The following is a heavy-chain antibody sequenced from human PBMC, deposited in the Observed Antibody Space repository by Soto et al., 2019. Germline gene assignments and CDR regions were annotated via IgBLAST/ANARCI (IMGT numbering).Heavy chain of an antibody. V-gene: IGHV1-2*04. J-gene: IGHJ6*02. CDR1: GYTFTDYY. CDR2: INPKSGDT. D-gene: IGHD2-21*02. Sequence: QVQLVQSGAEVKKPGASVKVSCKASGYTFTDYYMHWVRQAPGQGLEWMGRINPKSGDTKYAEKCQAWVTMTRDTSISTAYMEVTRLRSDDTAVYYCARVNGDAPPRGMDVWGQGTTVTVSS. CDR3: ARVNGDAPPRGMDV.